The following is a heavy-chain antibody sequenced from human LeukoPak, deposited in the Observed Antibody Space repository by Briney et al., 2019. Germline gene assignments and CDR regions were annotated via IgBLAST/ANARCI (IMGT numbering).Heavy chain of an antibody. V-gene: IGHV3-30*02. CDR1: GFTFSSYG. Sequence: PGGSLRLSCAASGFTFSSYGMHWVRQAPGKGLEWVAFIRYDGSNKYYADSVKGRFTISRDNSKNTLYLQMNSLRAEDTAVYYRAKGVRYYYGSGSYYCDYWGQGTLVTVSS. CDR3: AKGVRYYYGSGSYYCDY. D-gene: IGHD3-10*01. J-gene: IGHJ4*02. CDR2: IRYDGSNK.